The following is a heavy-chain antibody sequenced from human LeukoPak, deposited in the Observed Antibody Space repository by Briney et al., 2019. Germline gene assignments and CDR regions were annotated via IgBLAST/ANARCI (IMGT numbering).Heavy chain of an antibody. CDR1: GGSISSYY. CDR3: ARGKVVAGTPGQNSWDS. Sequence: SETLSLTCTVSGGSISSYYWNWIRQPAGKGLEWVGRIYTSGSTNYNPSLKSRVSMSVDTSKNQFSLKLSSVTAADTAVYYCARGKVVAGTPGQNSWDSWGQGTLVTVSS. V-gene: IGHV4-4*07. D-gene: IGHD6-19*01. CDR2: IYTSGST. J-gene: IGHJ4*02.